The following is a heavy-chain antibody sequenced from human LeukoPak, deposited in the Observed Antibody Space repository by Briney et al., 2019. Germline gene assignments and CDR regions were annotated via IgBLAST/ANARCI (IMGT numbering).Heavy chain of an antibody. D-gene: IGHD3/OR15-3a*01. CDR3: ARAMDGWFDP. Sequence: GGSLRLSCAASGFTFTSYSMNSVRQAPGKGLEWVSYISIGSSTRYYADSVKGRFTISRDNAKNSLYLQMNSLRDEDTAVYYCARAMDGWFDPWGQGTLVTISS. V-gene: IGHV3-48*02. CDR1: GFTFTSYS. CDR2: ISIGSSTR. J-gene: IGHJ5*02.